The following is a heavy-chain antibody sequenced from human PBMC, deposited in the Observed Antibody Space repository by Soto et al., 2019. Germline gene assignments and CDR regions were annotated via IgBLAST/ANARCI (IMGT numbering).Heavy chain of an antibody. J-gene: IGHJ6*02. CDR2: ISSSSSTI. Sequence: PGGSLRLSCAASGFTFCSYCMDWVRQAPGKGLEWVSYISSSSSTIYYADSVKGRFTISRDNAKNSLYLQMNSLRDEDTAVYYCARPEYSSSSYGMDVWGQGTTVTVSS. D-gene: IGHD6-6*01. V-gene: IGHV3-48*02. CDR1: GFTFCSYC. CDR3: ARPEYSSSSYGMDV.